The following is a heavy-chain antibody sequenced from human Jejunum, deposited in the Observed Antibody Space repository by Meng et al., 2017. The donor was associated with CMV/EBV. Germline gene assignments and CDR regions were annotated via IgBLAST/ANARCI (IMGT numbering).Heavy chain of an antibody. CDR1: SFW. V-gene: IGHV3-74*01. CDR3: ARGAYLYYDTSGYKPPHDY. D-gene: IGHD3-22*01. CDR2: INTDGSST. Sequence: SFWMHWVRQAPGKGLVWVSRINTDGSSTSYADSVKGRFTISRDNAKNTLYLQMNSLRAEDTAVYYCARGAYLYYDTSGYKPPHDYWGHGTPVTVSS. J-gene: IGHJ4*01.